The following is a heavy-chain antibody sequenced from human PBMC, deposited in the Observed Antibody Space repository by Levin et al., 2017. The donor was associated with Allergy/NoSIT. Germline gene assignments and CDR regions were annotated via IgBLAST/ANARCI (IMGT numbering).Heavy chain of an antibody. CDR1: GFTFTSSA. D-gene: IGHD3/OR15-3a*01. CDR3: AAGLDGGWFDP. J-gene: IGHJ5*02. CDR2: IVVGSGNT. V-gene: IGHV1-58*01. Sequence: KISCKASGFTFTSSAVQWVRQARGQRLEWIGWIVVGSGNTNYAQKFQERVTITRDMSTSTAYMELSSLRSEDTAVYYCAAGLDGGWFDPWGQGTLVTVSS.